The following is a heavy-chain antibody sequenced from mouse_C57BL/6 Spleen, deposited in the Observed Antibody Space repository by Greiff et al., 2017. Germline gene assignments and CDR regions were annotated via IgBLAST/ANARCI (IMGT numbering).Heavy chain of an antibody. CDR3: GRRGYYGPYYCDY. CDR2: IDPSDSAT. V-gene: IGHV1-52*01. J-gene: IGHJ2*01. D-gene: IGHD1-1*01. Sequence: QVQLQQPGAELVRPGSSVKLSCKASGYTFTSYWMHWVKQRPIQGLEWIGNIDPSDSATHYNQKFKDKATLTVDKSSSPAYMQLGSLTSEDSAVYYWGRRGYYGPYYCDYWGQGTTLTVSS. CDR1: GYTFTSYW.